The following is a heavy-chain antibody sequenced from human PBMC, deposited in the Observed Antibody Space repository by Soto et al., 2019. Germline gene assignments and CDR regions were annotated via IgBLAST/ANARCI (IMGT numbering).Heavy chain of an antibody. D-gene: IGHD3-3*01. Sequence: QLQMQESGPGLVKPSETLSLTCTVSGGSISSSSYFWGWIRQPPGKGLGSIGSIFYSGIPYKNPSPTSPVTIFVHTANNQFSLKLSSVTAAETAVYYCARHAPIFGVVSHFDYWRQGTLVAVSS. V-gene: IGHV4-39*01. J-gene: IGHJ4*02. CDR3: ARHAPIFGVVSHFDY. CDR1: GGSISSSSYF. CDR2: IFYSGIP.